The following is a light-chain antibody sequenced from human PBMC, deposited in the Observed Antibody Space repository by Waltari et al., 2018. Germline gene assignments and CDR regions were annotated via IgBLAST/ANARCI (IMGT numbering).Light chain of an antibody. V-gene: IGLV2-23*02. CDR3: CSYAGSNTVL. Sequence: QSALTQPASVSGSPEQSITISCPGTSSDVGSYNLVSWYQQHPGKAPKLMISEVNVRPSGVSILFSVSKSGNTASLTISGLQAEDEADYYCCSYAGSNTVLFGGGTKLTVL. CDR2: EVN. J-gene: IGLJ2*01. CDR1: SSDVGSYNL.